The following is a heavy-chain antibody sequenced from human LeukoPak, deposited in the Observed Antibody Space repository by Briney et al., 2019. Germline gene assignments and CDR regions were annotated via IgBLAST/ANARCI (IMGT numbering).Heavy chain of an antibody. J-gene: IGHJ4*02. V-gene: IGHV3-21*01. CDR1: GFTFSNSA. CDR3: ARDPLRYLRVGHYDY. CDR2: IDYDSSHI. D-gene: IGHD3-9*01. Sequence: GGSLRLSCAASGFTFSNSAMNWVRQVPGKGLEWVSSIDYDSSHIYYAAPVRGRFTISRDNARNSVYLQMNSLRVEDTAVYYCARDPLRYLRVGHYDYWGQGTLVAVSS.